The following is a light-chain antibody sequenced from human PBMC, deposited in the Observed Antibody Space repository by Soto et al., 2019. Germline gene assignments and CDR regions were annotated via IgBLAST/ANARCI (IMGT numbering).Light chain of an antibody. CDR2: EDT. CDR1: KLGDKN. CDR3: QTWDSSTGV. J-gene: IGLJ2*01. V-gene: IGLV3-1*01. Sequence: SYELTQPPSVSVSPGQTASITCSGDKLGDKNVCWYQQKPGQSPVLVIYEDTKRPSGIPERFSGSNSGNTATLTISGTQAMDEADYYCQTWDSSTGVFGGGTKLTVL.